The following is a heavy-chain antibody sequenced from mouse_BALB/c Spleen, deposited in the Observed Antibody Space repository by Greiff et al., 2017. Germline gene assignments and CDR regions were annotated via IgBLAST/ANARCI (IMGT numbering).Heavy chain of an antibody. J-gene: IGHJ2*01. CDR3: AKTVYYGSPYYFDY. Sequence: QVQLQQPGAELVKPGASVKLSCKASGYTFTSYWMHWVKQRPGQGLEWIGEINPSNGRTNYNEKFKSKATLTVDKSSSTAYMQLSSLTSEDSAVYYCAKTVYYGSPYYFDYWGQGTTLTVSS. D-gene: IGHD1-1*01. CDR1: GYTFTSYW. CDR2: INPSNGRT. V-gene: IGHV1S81*02.